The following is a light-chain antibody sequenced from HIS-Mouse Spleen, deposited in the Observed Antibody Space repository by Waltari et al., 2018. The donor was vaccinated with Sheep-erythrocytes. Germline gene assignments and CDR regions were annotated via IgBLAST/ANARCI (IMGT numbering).Light chain of an antibody. V-gene: IGLV2-11*01. J-gene: IGLJ1*01. Sequence: QSALTQPRSVSGSPGQSVTIPCTGTSSDGGGYNYVSRYQHHPGKAPKLMIYDVSKRPSGVPDRFSGSKSGNTASLTISGLQAEDEADYYCCSYAGSYNHVFATGTKVTVL. CDR1: SSDGGGYNY. CDR3: CSYAGSYNHV. CDR2: DVS.